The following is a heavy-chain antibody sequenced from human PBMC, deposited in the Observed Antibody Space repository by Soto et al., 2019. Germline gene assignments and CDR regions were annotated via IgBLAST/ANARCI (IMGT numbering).Heavy chain of an antibody. CDR1: GYTFTSYG. D-gene: IGHD3-3*01. J-gene: IGHJ6*02. CDR2: ISAYNGNT. Sequence: GASVKVSCKASGYTFTSYGISWVRQAPGQGLEWMGWISAYNGNTNYAQKLQGRVTMTTDTSTSTAYMELRSLRSDDTAVYYCARVDLEWLLSRYYCYGMDVWGQGTTVTVSS. CDR3: ARVDLEWLLSRYYCYGMDV. V-gene: IGHV1-18*01.